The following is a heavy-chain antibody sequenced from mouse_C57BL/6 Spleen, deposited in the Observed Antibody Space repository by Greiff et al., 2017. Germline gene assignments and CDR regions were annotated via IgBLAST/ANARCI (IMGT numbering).Heavy chain of an antibody. V-gene: IGHV1-54*01. CDR1: GYAFTNYL. D-gene: IGHD2-5*01. J-gene: IGHJ4*01. CDR3: ARSGDYSNRYYAMDY. Sequence: QVQLQQSGAELVRPGTSVKVSCKASGYAFTNYLIEWVKQRPGQGLEWIGVINPGSGGTNYNEKFKGKATLTADKSSSTAYMQLSSLTSEDSAVYFCARSGDYSNRYYAMDYWGQGTSVTVSS. CDR2: INPGSGGT.